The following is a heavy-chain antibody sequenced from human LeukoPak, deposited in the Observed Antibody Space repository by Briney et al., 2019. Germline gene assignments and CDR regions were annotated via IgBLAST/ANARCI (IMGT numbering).Heavy chain of an antibody. CDR1: GFTVSSNY. J-gene: IGHJ6*02. Sequence: GGSLRLSCAASGFTVSSNYMSWVRQAPGKGLEWVSVIYSGGSTYYADSVKGRFTISRDNSKNTLYLQMNSLRAEDTAVYYCASLSGDYDFWSGYYYGMDVWGQGTTVTVSS. D-gene: IGHD3-3*01. CDR2: IYSGGST. V-gene: IGHV3-66*02. CDR3: ASLSGDYDFWSGYYYGMDV.